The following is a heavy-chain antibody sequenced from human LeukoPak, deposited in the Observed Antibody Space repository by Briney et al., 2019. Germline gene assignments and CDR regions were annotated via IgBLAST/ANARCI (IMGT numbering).Heavy chain of an antibody. D-gene: IGHD5-18*01. Sequence: PSETLSLTCTVSGGSISSYYWSWIRQPPGKGLEWIGYIYYSGSTNYNPSLKSRVTISVDTSKNQFSLKLSSVTAADTAVYYCARKYSYGPYFDYWGQGTLVTVSS. CDR3: ARKYSYGPYFDY. CDR2: IYYSGST. V-gene: IGHV4-59*01. J-gene: IGHJ4*02. CDR1: GGSISSYY.